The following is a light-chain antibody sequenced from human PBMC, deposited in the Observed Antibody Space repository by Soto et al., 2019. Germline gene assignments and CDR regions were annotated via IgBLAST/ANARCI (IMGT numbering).Light chain of an antibody. CDR3: QQYDFYPIT. V-gene: IGKV1-5*03. J-gene: IGKJ3*01. CDR1: QSISSR. Sequence: DIQMTQSPSTLSASVGDRVIIICRASQSISSRLAWYQQKPGKAPKLLIYKASSLESGVPSRFSGGGSETEFTLTITSLQPDDFASYYCQQYDFYPITFGPGTKVDIK. CDR2: KAS.